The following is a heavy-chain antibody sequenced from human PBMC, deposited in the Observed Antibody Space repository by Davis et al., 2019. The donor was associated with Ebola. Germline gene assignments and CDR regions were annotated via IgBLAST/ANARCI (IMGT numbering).Heavy chain of an antibody. D-gene: IGHD2-15*01. CDR2: INPSGGST. V-gene: IGHV1-46*01. J-gene: IGHJ6*04. Sequence: AASVKVSCKASGYTFTSYHMHWVRQAPGQGLEWMGIINPSGGSTSYAQKFQGRVTMTRDTSTSTVYMELSSLRSEDTAVYYCAREEIVVVVAATGYYYGMDVWGKGTTVTVSS. CDR3: AREEIVVVVAATGYYYGMDV. CDR1: GYTFTSYH.